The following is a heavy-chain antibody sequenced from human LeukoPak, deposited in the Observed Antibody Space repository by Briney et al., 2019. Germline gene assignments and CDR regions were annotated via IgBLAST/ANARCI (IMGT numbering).Heavy chain of an antibody. V-gene: IGHV4-59*08. D-gene: IGHD5-18*01. CDR3: ARHDGGGYSKLDY. CDR1: GGSISTYY. CDR2: IYYSGNT. Sequence: SETLSLTCTVSGGSISTYYWNWIRQSPGKGLEWVGYIYYSGNTNYNPSLKSRVNISVDTSKNQFSLRLSSVTAADTAVYYCARHDGGGYSKLDYWGQGTLVTVSS. J-gene: IGHJ4*02.